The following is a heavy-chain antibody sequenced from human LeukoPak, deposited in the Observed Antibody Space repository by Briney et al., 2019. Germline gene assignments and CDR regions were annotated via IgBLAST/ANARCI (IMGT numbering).Heavy chain of an antibody. CDR3: ARWSVDLAFDL. D-gene: IGHD1-26*01. V-gene: IGHV4-4*09. CDR1: GVSISGYY. J-gene: IGHJ3*01. CDR2: MYSSGST. Sequence: SGTLSLTGIVVGVSISGYYWSSIRHPPGNGLQWIGYMYSSGSTSHNPSLKSRVTFSADMSKNQLSLRLNSVTAADAAMYYCARWSVDLAFDLWGQGTLVIVSS.